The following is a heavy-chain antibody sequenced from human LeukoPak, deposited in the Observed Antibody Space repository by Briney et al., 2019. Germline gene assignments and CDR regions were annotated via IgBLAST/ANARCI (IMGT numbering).Heavy chain of an antibody. CDR1: GFTFDDYL. CDR2: ISWDGDIT. V-gene: IGHV3-43D*04. CDR3: TRAYSYGSGSYYNSY. Sequence: GGSLRLSCAASGFTFDDYLIHWVRQVPGKGLEWVSLISWDGDITYYADSGKGRFTISRDNAKNSLYLQMNSLRAEDTAVYYCTRAYSYGSGSYYNSYWGQGTLVTVSS. D-gene: IGHD3-10*01. J-gene: IGHJ4*02.